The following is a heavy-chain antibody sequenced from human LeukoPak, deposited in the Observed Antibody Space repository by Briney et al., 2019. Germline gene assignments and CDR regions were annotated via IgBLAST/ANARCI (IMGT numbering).Heavy chain of an antibody. V-gene: IGHV4-59*01. J-gene: IGHJ4*02. CDR3: ARDHGDSSFDY. CDR2: IYYSGST. CDR1: GGSISSYY. Sequence: SETLSLTCTVSGGSISSYYWSWIRQPPGKGLEWIGYIYYSGSTDYNPSLKSRVTISVDTSKNQFSLKLSSVTAADTAVYYCARDHGDSSFDYWGQGTLVTVSS.